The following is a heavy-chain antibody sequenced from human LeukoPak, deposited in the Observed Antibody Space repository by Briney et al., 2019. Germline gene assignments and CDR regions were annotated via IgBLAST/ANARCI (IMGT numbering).Heavy chain of an antibody. CDR3: ARVMDQQMDRSFDY. V-gene: IGHV4-59*12. Sequence: SETLSLTCTVSGGSISSYYWSWIRQPPGKGLEWIGTIYHDGRTYFNPSLKSRVTMSVDTSKNQFSLKLSSVTAADTAVYYCARVMDQQMDRSFDYWGQGTLVTVSS. CDR2: IYHDGRT. CDR1: GGSISSYY. J-gene: IGHJ4*02. D-gene: IGHD6-13*01.